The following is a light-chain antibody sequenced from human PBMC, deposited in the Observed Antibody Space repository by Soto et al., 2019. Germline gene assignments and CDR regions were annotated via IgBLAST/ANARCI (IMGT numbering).Light chain of an antibody. Sequence: AIRMTQSPSSFSASTGDRVTITCRASQGISIHLAWYQIKPGKAPRLLIYTAYYLESGVPSRFSGSGSGTDFTFTISSLQSEDFAVYYCQQYFSCPLTFGGGNKVEIK. CDR2: TAY. CDR1: QGISIH. J-gene: IGKJ4*01. V-gene: IGKV1-8*01. CDR3: QQYFSCPLT.